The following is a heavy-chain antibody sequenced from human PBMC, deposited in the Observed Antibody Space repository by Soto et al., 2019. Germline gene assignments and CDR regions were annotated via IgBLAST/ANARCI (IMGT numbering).Heavy chain of an antibody. Sequence: ASVKVSCKASGYTFTGYYMHWVRQAPGQGLEWMGWINPNSGGTNYAQKFQGWVTMTRDTSISTAYMELSRLRSDDTAVYYCAREHGSRYSYYGMDAWGQGPTVTVSS. CDR2: INPNSGGT. D-gene: IGHD6-13*01. CDR1: GYTFTGYY. V-gene: IGHV1-2*04. CDR3: AREHGSRYSYYGMDA. J-gene: IGHJ6*02.